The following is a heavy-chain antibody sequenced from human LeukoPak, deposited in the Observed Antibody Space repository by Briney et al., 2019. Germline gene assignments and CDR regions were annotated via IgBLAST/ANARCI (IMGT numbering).Heavy chain of an antibody. J-gene: IGHJ4*02. CDR3: AKDGGDCSNYCHFDY. CDR1: GFTVSSTY. CDR2: ISGSGGST. Sequence: GGSLRLSCAVSGFTVSSTYMSWVRQAPGKGLEWVSAISGSGGSTYYADSVKGRFTISRDNSKNTLYLQMNSLRAEDTAVYYCAKDGGDCSNYCHFDYWGQGTLVTVSS. V-gene: IGHV3-23*01. D-gene: IGHD2-21*02.